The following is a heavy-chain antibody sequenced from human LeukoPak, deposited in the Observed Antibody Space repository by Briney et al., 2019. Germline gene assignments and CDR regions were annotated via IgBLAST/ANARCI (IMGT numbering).Heavy chain of an antibody. CDR2: ISGSGGST. V-gene: IGHV3-23*01. Sequence: PGGSLRLSCAASGFTFSSYGMSWVRQAPGKGLEWVSAISGSGGSTYYADSVKGRFTISRDNSKNTLYLQMNSLRAEDTAVYYCAKDPEYYYGSGSHWGQGTLVTVSS. J-gene: IGHJ4*02. CDR3: AKDPEYYYGSGSH. D-gene: IGHD3-10*01. CDR1: GFTFSSYG.